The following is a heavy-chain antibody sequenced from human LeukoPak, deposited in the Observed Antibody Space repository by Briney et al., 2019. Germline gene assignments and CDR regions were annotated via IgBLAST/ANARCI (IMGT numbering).Heavy chain of an antibody. V-gene: IGHV3-23*01. D-gene: IGHD6-19*01. J-gene: IGHJ4*02. CDR2: ISGSGGST. Sequence: PGGSLRLSCAASGFTFSSYAMSWVRQAPGKGLEWVSAISGSGGSTYYADSVKGRFTISRDNSKNTLYPQMNSLRAEDTAVYYCAKDLEPYSSGWYESFDYWGQGTLVTVSS. CDR1: GFTFSSYA. CDR3: AKDLEPYSSGWYESFDY.